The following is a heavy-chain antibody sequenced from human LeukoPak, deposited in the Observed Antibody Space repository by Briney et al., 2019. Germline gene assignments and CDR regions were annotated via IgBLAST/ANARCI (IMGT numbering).Heavy chain of an antibody. CDR2: IYYTGVT. D-gene: IGHD4-23*01. CDR1: GGYIITSGHY. V-gene: IGHV4-39*07. CDR3: ARERCPYGGQSWFDP. J-gene: IGHJ5*02. Sequence: SETLSLTCTVSGGYIITSGHYWGWFRQPPGQGLEWIGSIYYTGVTSTNPFLRSRMSISVDTSKNQFSLNLTSMTAADAAVYYCARERCPYGGQSWFDPWGQGTLVTVSS.